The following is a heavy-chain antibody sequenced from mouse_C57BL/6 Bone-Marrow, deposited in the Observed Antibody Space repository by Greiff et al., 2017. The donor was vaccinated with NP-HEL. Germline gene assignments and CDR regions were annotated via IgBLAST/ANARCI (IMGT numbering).Heavy chain of an antibody. J-gene: IGHJ3*01. Sequence: QVQLQQSDAELVTPGASVKISCKVSGYTFPDHTIHWLKQRPDQGLEWLGYIYPRDGSTKYNEKFKGKATLTADKSSITAYMQLNSLTSEDSAVYFWGRSFDGYDWFAYWGQGTLVNVSA. CDR2: IYPRDGST. CDR1: GYTFPDHT. V-gene: IGHV1-78*01. CDR3: GRSFDGYDWFAY. D-gene: IGHD2-2*01.